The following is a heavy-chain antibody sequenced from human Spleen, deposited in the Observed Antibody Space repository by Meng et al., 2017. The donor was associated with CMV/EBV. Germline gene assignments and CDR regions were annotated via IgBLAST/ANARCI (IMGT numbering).Heavy chain of an antibody. CDR2: ISWNSGSI. CDR1: GFTFDDYA. Sequence: SLKISCAASGFTFDDYATHWVRQAPGKGLEWVSGISWNSGSIGYADSVKGRFTISRDNAKNSLYLQMNSLRAEDTALYYCAKETYGMDVWGQGTTVTVSS. J-gene: IGHJ6*02. V-gene: IGHV3-9*01. CDR3: AKETYGMDV.